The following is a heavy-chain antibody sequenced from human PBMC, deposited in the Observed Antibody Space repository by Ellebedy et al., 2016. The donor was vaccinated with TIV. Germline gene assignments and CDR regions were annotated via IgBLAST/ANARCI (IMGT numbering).Heavy chain of an antibody. CDR3: GRARERGYFAYYYYGMDV. CDR1: GFTFSSYW. D-gene: IGHD5-18*01. V-gene: IGHV3-48*04. Sequence: GESLKISCAASGFTFSSYWMSWVRQAPGKGLEWISYISSSGTNIYYADSVKGRFTVARDHAKNSMYLQMNSLRGDDTAVYYCGRARERGYFAYYYYGMDVWGQGTTVTVSS. CDR2: ISSSGTNI. J-gene: IGHJ6*02.